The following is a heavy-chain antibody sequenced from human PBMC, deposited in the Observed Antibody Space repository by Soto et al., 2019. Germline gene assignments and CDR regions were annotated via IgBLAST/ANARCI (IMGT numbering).Heavy chain of an antibody. CDR3: TIDPSFCSGGSCYSVHYYYGMDV. CDR1: GFTFSNAW. V-gene: IGHV3-15*07. J-gene: IGHJ6*02. D-gene: IGHD2-15*01. Sequence: GGSLRLSCAASGFTFSNAWMNWVRQAPGKGLEWVGRIKSKTDGGTTDYAAPVKGRFTISRDDSKNTLYLQMNSLKTEDTAVYYCTIDPSFCSGGSCYSVHYYYGMDVWGQGTTVTVSS. CDR2: IKSKTDGGTT.